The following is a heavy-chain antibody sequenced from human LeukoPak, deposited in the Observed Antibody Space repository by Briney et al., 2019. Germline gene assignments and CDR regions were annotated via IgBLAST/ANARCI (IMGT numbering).Heavy chain of an antibody. D-gene: IGHD6-19*01. CDR1: GFTFSSYW. J-gene: IGHJ4*02. CDR3: ARTPIAVAGPVLTAVSFDY. Sequence: GGSLRLSCAASGFTFSSYWMSWVRQAPGKGLEWVANIKQDGSEKYYVDSVKGRFTISRDNAKNSLYLQMNSLRAEDTAVYYCARTPIAVAGPVLTAVSFDYWGQGTLVTVSS. CDR2: IKQDGSEK. V-gene: IGHV3-7*01.